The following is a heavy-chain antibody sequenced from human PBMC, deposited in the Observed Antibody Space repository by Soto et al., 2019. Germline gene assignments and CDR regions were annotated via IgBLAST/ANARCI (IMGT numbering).Heavy chain of an antibody. Sequence: QVQLVESGGGVVQPGRSLRLSCAASGFTFSSYAMHWVRQAPGKGLEWVAVISYDGSNKYYADSVKGRFTISRDNSKNTLYLQMNSLRAEDTAVYYCARECITGPLNYYYGMDVWGQGTTVTVSS. J-gene: IGHJ6*02. D-gene: IGHD1-20*01. V-gene: IGHV3-30-3*01. CDR1: GFTFSSYA. CDR3: ARECITGPLNYYYGMDV. CDR2: ISYDGSNK.